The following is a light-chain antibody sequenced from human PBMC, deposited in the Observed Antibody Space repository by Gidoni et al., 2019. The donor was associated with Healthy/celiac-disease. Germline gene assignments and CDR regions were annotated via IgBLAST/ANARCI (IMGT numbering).Light chain of an antibody. CDR1: QSVSSSY. CDR3: QQYGSSPLT. CDR2: GAS. V-gene: IGKV3-20*01. J-gene: IGKJ4*01. Sequence: ELVLTQSPGTLSLSPGDRATLSCRPSQSVSSSYLAWYQQKPGQAPRLLIYGASSRATGIPDRFSGSGSGTDFTLTISRLAPEDFAVYYCQQYGSSPLTFGGXTKVEIK.